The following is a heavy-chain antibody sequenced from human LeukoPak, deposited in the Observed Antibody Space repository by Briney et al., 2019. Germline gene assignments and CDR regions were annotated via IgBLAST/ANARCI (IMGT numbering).Heavy chain of an antibody. D-gene: IGHD3-22*01. CDR3: ARQYYYDSSGYWSLDP. J-gene: IGHJ5*02. CDR2: SFPSGST. CDR1: GGSIGSYY. V-gene: IGHV4-4*09. Sequence: SETLSLTCTVSGGSIGSYYWSWIRQPPGKGLQWIGYSFPSGSTNFNPSLKSRVTISIDTSKNHFSLKRTSVTAADTAVYYCARQYYYDSSGYWSLDPWGQGILVTVSS.